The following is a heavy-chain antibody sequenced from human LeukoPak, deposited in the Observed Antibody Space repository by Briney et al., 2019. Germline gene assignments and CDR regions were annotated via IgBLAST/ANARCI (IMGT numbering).Heavy chain of an antibody. CDR3: GRGASDSGYWYFDL. CDR2: SRNKARSYTT. Sequence: PGGSLRLSCAASGFTFSSYPMSWVRQAPGKGLEWVARSRNKARSYTTEYAASVKGRFTISRDDSKNSLYLQMSSLQTEDTAVYYCGRGASDSGYWYFDLWGRGTLVTVSS. V-gene: IGHV3-72*01. J-gene: IGHJ2*01. CDR1: GFTFSSYP. D-gene: IGHD1-26*01.